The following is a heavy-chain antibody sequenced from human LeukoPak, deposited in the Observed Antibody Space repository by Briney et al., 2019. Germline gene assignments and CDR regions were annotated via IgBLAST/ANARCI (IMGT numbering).Heavy chain of an antibody. Sequence: PGGSLRLSCAASGFTVSSNYMSWVRQAPGKGLEWVSVIYSGGSTYYADPVKGRFTISRDNSKNTLYLQMNSLRAEDTAVYYCARGVFGSSSALDYWGQGTLVTVSS. CDR3: ARGVFGSSSALDY. V-gene: IGHV3-53*01. D-gene: IGHD6-6*01. CDR1: GFTVSSNY. J-gene: IGHJ4*02. CDR2: IYSGGST.